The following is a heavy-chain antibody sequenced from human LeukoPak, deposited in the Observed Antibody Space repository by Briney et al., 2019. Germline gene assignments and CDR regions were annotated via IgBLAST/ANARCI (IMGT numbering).Heavy chain of an antibody. CDR2: ISGYNGNT. Sequence: APVKVSCKASGYTFTSYDITWVRQAPGQGLEWMGWISGYNGNTNYAQKLQGRVTMTTDTSTTTAYMELRSLRSDDTAVYYCARVAVEYQSQAHFDLWGRGTLVTVSS. CDR1: GYTFTSYD. D-gene: IGHD2-2*01. V-gene: IGHV1-18*04. CDR3: ARVAVEYQSQAHFDL. J-gene: IGHJ2*01.